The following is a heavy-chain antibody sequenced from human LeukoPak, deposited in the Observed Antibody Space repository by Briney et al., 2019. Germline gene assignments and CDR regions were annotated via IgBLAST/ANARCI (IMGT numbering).Heavy chain of an antibody. CDR3: ARDLPYGSGSYHWFDP. D-gene: IGHD3-10*01. CDR2: ISSSSTI. CDR1: GFTFSSYS. V-gene: IGHV3-48*02. J-gene: IGHJ5*02. Sequence: GGSLRLSCAASGFTFSSYSMNWVRQAPGKGLEWVSYISSSSTIYYADSVKGRFTISRDNAKNSLYLQMNSLRDEDTAVYYCARDLPYGSGSYHWFDPWGQGTLVTVSS.